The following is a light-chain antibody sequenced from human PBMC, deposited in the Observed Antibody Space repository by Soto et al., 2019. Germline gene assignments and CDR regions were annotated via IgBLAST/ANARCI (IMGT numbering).Light chain of an antibody. V-gene: IGKV1-39*01. CDR1: QSISSY. CDR2: AAS. J-gene: IGKJ5*01. CDR3: QQSYLTPIT. Sequence: DIQMTQSPSSLSASVGDRVTITCRASQSISSYLNWYQQKPGKALKLLIHAASSLQSGVPSRFSGSGSATDFTLTISSLQPEDFATYYCQQSYLTPITFGQGTRLEI.